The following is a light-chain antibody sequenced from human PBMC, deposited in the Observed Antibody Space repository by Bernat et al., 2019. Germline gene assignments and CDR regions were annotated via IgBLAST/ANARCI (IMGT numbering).Light chain of an antibody. CDR3: ASYTTTNTLV. Sequence: QSALTQPASVSGSPGQSITLSCTGTSSDIGNTNYISWYQQQPGKAPKLIIYDVTDRPSGVSNRFSGSKSGNTASLTISGLKPEDESHYYCASYTTTNTLVFGGGTKLTVL. V-gene: IGLV2-14*03. J-gene: IGLJ3*02. CDR2: DVT. CDR1: SSDIGNTNY.